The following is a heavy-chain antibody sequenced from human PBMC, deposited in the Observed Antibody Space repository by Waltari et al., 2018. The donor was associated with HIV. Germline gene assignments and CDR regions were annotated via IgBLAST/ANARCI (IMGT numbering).Heavy chain of an antibody. Sequence: QVQLVQSGAGVKKPGASVKVSCQASGYTFTSYDINWVRQDTGQGLEWMGWMNPNSGNTGYAQKFQGRVTMTRNTSISTAYMELSSLRSEDTAVYYCARGFTRYSSGWYGYWGQGTLVTVSS. J-gene: IGHJ4*02. V-gene: IGHV1-8*01. CDR3: ARGFTRYSSGWYGY. D-gene: IGHD6-19*01. CDR2: MNPNSGNT. CDR1: GYTFTSYD.